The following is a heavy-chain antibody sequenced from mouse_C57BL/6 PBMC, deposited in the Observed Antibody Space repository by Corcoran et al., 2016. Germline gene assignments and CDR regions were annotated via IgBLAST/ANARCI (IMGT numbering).Heavy chain of an antibody. J-gene: IGHJ3*01. D-gene: IGHD2-3*01. V-gene: IGHV1-26*01. CDR2: INPNNGGT. Sequence: EVQLQQSGPELVKPGASVKISCKASGYTFTDYYMNWVKQSHGKSLEWIGDINPNNGGTSYNQKFKGKATLTVDKSSSTAYMELRSLTSEDSAVYYCARSGDGHFAYWGQGTLVTVSA. CDR1: GYTFTDYY. CDR3: ARSGDGHFAY.